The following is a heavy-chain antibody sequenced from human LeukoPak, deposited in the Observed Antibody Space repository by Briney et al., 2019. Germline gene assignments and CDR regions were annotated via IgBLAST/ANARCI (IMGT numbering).Heavy chain of an antibody. CDR3: ARDFAYYYDSSGYYPPLGY. CDR2: IIPILGIA. Sequence: SVKISCKASGGTFSSYTISWVRQAPGQGLEWMGRIIPILGIANYAQKSQGRVTITADKSTSTAYMELSSLRSEDTAVYYCARDFAYYYDSSGYYPPLGYWGQRTLVTVSS. J-gene: IGHJ4*02. D-gene: IGHD3-22*01. V-gene: IGHV1-69*04. CDR1: GGTFSSYT.